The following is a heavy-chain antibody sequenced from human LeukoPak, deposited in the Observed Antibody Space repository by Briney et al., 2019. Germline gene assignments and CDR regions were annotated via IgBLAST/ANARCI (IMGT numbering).Heavy chain of an antibody. CDR1: GYTFIRHG. J-gene: IGHJ3*02. Sequence: ASVKVSCKASGYTFIRHGVSWVRQAPGQGLEWMAWIWAYNGNTIYAQRFQGRVTMTEDTSTDTAYMELSSLRSEDTAVYYCATPLTIFGVVGAFDIWGQGTMVTVSS. V-gene: IGHV1-18*01. CDR3: ATPLTIFGVVGAFDI. D-gene: IGHD3-3*01. CDR2: IWAYNGNT.